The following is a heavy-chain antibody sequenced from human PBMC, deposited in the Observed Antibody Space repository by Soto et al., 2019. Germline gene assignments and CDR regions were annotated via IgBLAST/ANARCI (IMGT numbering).Heavy chain of an antibody. J-gene: IGHJ4*02. CDR3: THILFRRDRSTF. CDR2: IYWDADK. CDR1: GFSLNTGGVG. D-gene: IGHD3-22*01. Sequence: GPTLVNPTQTLTLTCTFSGFSLNTGGVGVGWIRQPPGKALEWLAVIYWDADKRYSPSLKRRLTISKDTSKNQVVLTMTNMDPVDTATYYCTHILFRRDRSTFWGQATLF. V-gene: IGHV2-5*02.